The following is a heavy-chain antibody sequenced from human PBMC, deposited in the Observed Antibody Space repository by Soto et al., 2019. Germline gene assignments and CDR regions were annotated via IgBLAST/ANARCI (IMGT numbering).Heavy chain of an antibody. CDR3: ASGMRGGTVTTSFDY. V-gene: IGHV3-23*01. D-gene: IGHD4-17*01. CDR2: ISGSGGST. Sequence: EVQLLESGGGLVQPGGSLRLSCAASGFTFSSYAMSWVRQAPGKGLEWVSVISGSGGSTYYADSVKGRFTISRDNSKNTLDLQMNSLRVEDTAVYYCASGMRGGTVTTSFDYWGQGTLVTVSS. CDR1: GFTFSSYA. J-gene: IGHJ4*02.